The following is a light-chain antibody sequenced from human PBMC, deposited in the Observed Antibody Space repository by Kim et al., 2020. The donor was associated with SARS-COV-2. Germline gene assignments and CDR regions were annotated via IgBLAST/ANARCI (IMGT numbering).Light chain of an antibody. J-gene: IGKJ2*01. Sequence: IVLTQSPGTLSLSPGEGATLSCKASHSLSASSLAWYQQRPGQSPRLLIYGASTRAPGIPDRFSGSGSGTDFTLTISRLEPDDFAVYFCQHYGTSPYTFGQGTKLEI. CDR2: GAS. CDR3: QHYGTSPYT. CDR1: HSLSASS. V-gene: IGKV3-20*01.